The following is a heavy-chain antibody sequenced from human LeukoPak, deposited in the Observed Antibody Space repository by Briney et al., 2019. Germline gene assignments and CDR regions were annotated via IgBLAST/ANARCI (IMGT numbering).Heavy chain of an antibody. V-gene: IGHV3-23*01. D-gene: IGHD1-26*01. CDR2: ISVSGTYT. J-gene: IGHJ4*02. CDR3: AKDWGSGSYFADY. CDR1: GFIFSRYA. Sequence: GGSLRLSCAASGFIFSRYAMSWVRQPPGKGLAWVSGISVSGTYTYYADSVKGRFSISRDNSKHTLYLQMNDLRAEDTALYYCAKDWGSGSYFADYWGQGTLVTVSS.